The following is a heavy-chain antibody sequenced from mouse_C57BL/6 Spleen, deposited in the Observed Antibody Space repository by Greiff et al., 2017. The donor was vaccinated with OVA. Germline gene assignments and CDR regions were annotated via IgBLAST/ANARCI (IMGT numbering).Heavy chain of an antibody. CDR2: ISYDGSN. CDR3: ARGSYGNYLFAY. V-gene: IGHV3-6*01. D-gene: IGHD2-1*01. CDR1: GYSITSGYY. Sequence: EVKLQESGPGLVKPSQSLSLTCSVTGYSITSGYYWNWIRQFPGNKLEWMGYISYDGSNNYNPSLKNRISITRDTSKNQFFLKLNSVTTEDTATYYCARGSYGNYLFAYWGQGTLVTVSA. J-gene: IGHJ3*01.